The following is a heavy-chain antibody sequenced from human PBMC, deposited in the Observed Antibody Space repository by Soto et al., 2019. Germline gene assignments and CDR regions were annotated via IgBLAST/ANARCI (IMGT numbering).Heavy chain of an antibody. CDR3: ARDSGSYPDYYYYGMDV. J-gene: IGHJ6*02. Sequence: GGSLRLSCAASGFTFSSYAMHWVRQAPGKGLEWVAVISYDGSNKYYADSVKGRFTISRDNSKNTLYLQMNSLRAEDTAVYYCARDSGSYPDYYYYGMDVWGQGTTVTVSS. D-gene: IGHD1-26*01. V-gene: IGHV3-30-3*01. CDR1: GFTFSSYA. CDR2: ISYDGSNK.